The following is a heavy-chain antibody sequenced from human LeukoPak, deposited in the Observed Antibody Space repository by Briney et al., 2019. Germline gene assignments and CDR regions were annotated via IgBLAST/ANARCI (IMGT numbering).Heavy chain of an antibody. V-gene: IGHV1-2*02. J-gene: IGHJ4*02. CDR2: INPNSGGT. D-gene: IGHD6-13*01. CDR3: ARLGRYSSSGFDY. CDR1: GYTFTSYA. Sequence: ASVKVSCKASGYTFTSYAISWVRQAPGQGLEWMGWINPNSGGTNYAQKFQGRVTMTRDTSISTAYMELSRLRSDDTAVYYCARLGRYSSSGFDYWGQGTLVTVSS.